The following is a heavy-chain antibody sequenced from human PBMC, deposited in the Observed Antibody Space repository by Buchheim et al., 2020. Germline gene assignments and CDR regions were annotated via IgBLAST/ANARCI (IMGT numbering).Heavy chain of an antibody. CDR2: IYYSGST. CDR3: AREATVDYYYYYGMDV. J-gene: IGHJ6*02. D-gene: IGHD4-11*01. V-gene: IGHV4-59*01. CDR1: GGSISSYY. Sequence: QVQLQESGPGLVKPSETLSLTCTASGGSISSYYWSWIRQPPGKGLEWIGYIYYSGSTNYNPSLKSRVTISVDTSKNQFSLKLSSVTAADTAAYYCAREATVDYYYYYGMDVWGQGTT.